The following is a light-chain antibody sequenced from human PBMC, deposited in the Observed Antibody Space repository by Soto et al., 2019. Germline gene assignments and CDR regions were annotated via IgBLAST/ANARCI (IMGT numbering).Light chain of an antibody. CDR1: SSDIGAYKH. V-gene: IGLV2-14*01. J-gene: IGLJ1*01. Sequence: QSALTQPASVSGSPGQSITISCTGTSSDIGAYKHVSWYQQRPGKAPKLMIYEVSNRPSGVSNRFSGSKSGNTASLTISGLQAEDEADYYCSSYTTSSTQVFGTGTRSPS. CDR2: EVS. CDR3: SSYTTSSTQV.